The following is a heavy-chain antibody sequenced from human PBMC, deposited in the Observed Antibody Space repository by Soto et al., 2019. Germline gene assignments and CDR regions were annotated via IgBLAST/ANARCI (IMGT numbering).Heavy chain of an antibody. CDR1: GGISSYS. CDR2: IMSMHSIT. CDR3: TRERPSPAMIFEALDI. D-gene: IGHD5-18*01. V-gene: IGHV1-69*04. Sequence: ASVKVSCKASGGISSYSISWVRQAPGQGLEWMGRIMSMHSITTYAEKFQGRLMITADTSTSTAYTELSSLRSEDTAVYYCTRERPSPAMIFEALDIWGQGTMVTV. J-gene: IGHJ3*02.